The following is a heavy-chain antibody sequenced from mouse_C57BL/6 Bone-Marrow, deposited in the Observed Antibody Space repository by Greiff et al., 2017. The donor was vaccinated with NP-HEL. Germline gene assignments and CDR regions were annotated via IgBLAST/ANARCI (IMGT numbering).Heavy chain of an antibody. V-gene: IGHV1-80*01. CDR3: ARGAY. CDR1: GYEFSNYW. CDR2: IYPGDGDT. J-gene: IGHJ3*01. Sequence: QVQLQQSGAELVKPGASVKISCTASGYEFSNYWMTWVKQRPGKGLEWIGQIYPGDGDTNYNGKFKDKATLTADKSSSTAYMQLSRLTSEDSAVYFCARGAYWGQGTLVTVSA.